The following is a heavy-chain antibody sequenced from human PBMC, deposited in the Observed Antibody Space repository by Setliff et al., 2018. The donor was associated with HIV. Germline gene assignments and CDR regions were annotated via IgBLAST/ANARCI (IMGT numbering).Heavy chain of an antibody. V-gene: IGHV3-20*04. CDR3: ARDIPFGDLLMLQAYMDV. J-gene: IGHJ6*04. CDR1: GFTFDDYG. Sequence: AGGSLRLSCAASGFTFDDYGMSWVRQVPGKGLEWVSSINWNGGSTGYADSVKGRFTLSRDNAKNSLYLQMNSLRAEDTALYYCARDIPFGDLLMLQAYMDVWGKGTTVTVSS. D-gene: IGHD3-10*01. CDR2: INWNGGST.